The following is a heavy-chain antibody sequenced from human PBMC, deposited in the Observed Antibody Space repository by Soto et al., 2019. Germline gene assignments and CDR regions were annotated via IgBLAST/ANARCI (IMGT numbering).Heavy chain of an antibody. Sequence: QVQLVESGGGVVQRGRSLRLSCAASGFTFSNYGMHWVRQAPGKGLEWVSVIWYDGSDKYYADSVKGRFTISRDNSKNTLYLQMNGLRTEDTAVYYCATDQGIYWGQGTLVTVSS. CDR3: ATDQGIY. V-gene: IGHV3-33*01. J-gene: IGHJ4*02. D-gene: IGHD6-13*01. CDR1: GFTFSNYG. CDR2: IWYDGSDK.